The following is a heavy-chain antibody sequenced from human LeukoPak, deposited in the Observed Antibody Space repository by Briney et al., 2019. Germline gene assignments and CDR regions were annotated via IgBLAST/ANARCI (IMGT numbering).Heavy chain of an antibody. V-gene: IGHV3-74*01. J-gene: IGHJ3*02. CDR1: GFTFSGYL. Sequence: GGALRLSCAASGFTFSGYLMHWVRQAPGKGLVLVSRIKNDGRTTNYADSLKGRFTISRDNAENTLYLQMNSLGAEDTAVYYRARGGEDYYDSSGYYFGAYDIWGQGTMVTVSS. CDR2: IKNDGRTT. CDR3: ARGGEDYYDSSGYYFGAYDI. D-gene: IGHD3-22*01.